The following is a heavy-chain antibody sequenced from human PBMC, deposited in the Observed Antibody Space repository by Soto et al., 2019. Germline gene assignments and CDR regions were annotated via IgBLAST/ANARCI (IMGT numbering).Heavy chain of an antibody. CDR2: IYYTGST. J-gene: IGHJ4*02. CDR3: ARVIPSKASGYIDY. Sequence: SETLSLTCTVSSGSISTYYWSWIRQPPGKGLEWIGYIYYTGSTNYNPSLKTRVAIPVDTSKNQFSLKLSSVTAADTAVYYCARVIPSKASGYIDYWGQGTLVTVSS. D-gene: IGHD3-3*01. V-gene: IGHV4-59*08. CDR1: SGSISTYY.